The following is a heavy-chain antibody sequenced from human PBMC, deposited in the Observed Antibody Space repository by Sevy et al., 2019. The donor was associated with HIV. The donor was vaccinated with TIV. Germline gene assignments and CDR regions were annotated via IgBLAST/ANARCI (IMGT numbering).Heavy chain of an antibody. CDR2: ISAYNGNT. V-gene: IGHV1-18*01. CDR3: ARVHYYGSTSYYYSMDV. D-gene: IGHD3-10*01. J-gene: IGHJ6*02. CDR1: GYTFTSYG. Sequence: ASVKVSCKASGYTFTSYGISWVRQAPGQGLEWMGWISAYNGNTNYAQKLQGRVTMTTDTSTSTAYMELRSLRSDDTAGYYCARVHYYGSTSYYYSMDVWGQGTTVTVSS.